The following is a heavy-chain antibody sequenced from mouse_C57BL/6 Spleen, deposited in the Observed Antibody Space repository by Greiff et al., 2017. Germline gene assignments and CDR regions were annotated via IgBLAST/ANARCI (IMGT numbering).Heavy chain of an antibody. D-gene: IGHD1-1*01. CDR1: GFNIKNTY. V-gene: IGHV14-3*01. CDR2: IDPANGNT. J-gene: IGHJ4*01. CDR3: ASPITTVVPSMDY. Sequence: VQLQQSAAELVRPGASVKLSCTASGFNIKNTYMHWVKQRPEQGLEWIGRIDPANGNTKYAPKFQGKATITADTSSNTAYLQLSSLTSEDTAIYYCASPITTVVPSMDYWGQGTSVTVSS.